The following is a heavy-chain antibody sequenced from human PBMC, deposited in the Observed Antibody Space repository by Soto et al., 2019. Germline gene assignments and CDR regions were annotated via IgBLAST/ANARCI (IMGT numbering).Heavy chain of an antibody. V-gene: IGHV1-69*13. CDR2: IIPIFGTA. Sequence: SVKVSCKASGGTFSSYAISWVRQAPGQGLEWMGGIIPIFGTANYAQKFQGRVTITADESTSTAYMELSSLRSEDTAVYYCARDEGFGELAAYYYYYGMDVWGQGTTVTVSS. CDR3: ARDEGFGELAAYYYYYGMDV. CDR1: GGTFSSYA. D-gene: IGHD3-10*01. J-gene: IGHJ6*02.